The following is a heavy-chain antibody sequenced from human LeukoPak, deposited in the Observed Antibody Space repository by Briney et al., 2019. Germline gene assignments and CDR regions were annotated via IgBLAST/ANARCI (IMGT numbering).Heavy chain of an antibody. CDR1: VFTASGIY. CDR3: ARTGGGYCSSTSYYKSYYYYYMDV. V-gene: IGHV3-53*01. CDR2: IYSVGDT. Sequence: GGSLRLSSAASVFTASGIYMCWVPEAPGRGGGGGSVIYSVGDTSNADSVKGRFTISRDNSKNTLYLQMNSLRAEDTAVYYCARTGGGYCSSTSYYKSYYYYYMDVWGKGTTVTVSS. D-gene: IGHD2-2*02. J-gene: IGHJ6*03.